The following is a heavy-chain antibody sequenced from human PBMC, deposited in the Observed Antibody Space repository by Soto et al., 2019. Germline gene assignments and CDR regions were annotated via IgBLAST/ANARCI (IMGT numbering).Heavy chain of an antibody. CDR2: ISAYNGNT. J-gene: IGHJ4*02. D-gene: IGHD2-15*01. CDR1: GYTLTRYG. CDR3: VVAAQPYYFDY. Sequence: QVQLVQSGAEVKKPGASVKVSFKASGYTLTRYGISWVRQAPGQGLEWMGWISAYNGNTNYAQKLQGRVTMTTDTSTSTAYMELRSLRADDTAVYYCVVAAQPYYFDYWGQGTLVTVSS. V-gene: IGHV1-18*01.